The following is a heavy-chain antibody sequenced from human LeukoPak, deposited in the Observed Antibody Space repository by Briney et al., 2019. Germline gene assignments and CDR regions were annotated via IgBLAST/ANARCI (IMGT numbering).Heavy chain of an antibody. V-gene: IGHV3-48*03. CDR3: ARVDYYGSGSSDY. D-gene: IGHD3-10*01. Sequence: PGGSLRLSCAASGFTFSSYEMNWVRQAPGKGLKWVSYISSSGSTIYYADSVKGRFTISRDNAKNSLYLQMNSLRAEDTAVYYCARVDYYGSGSSDYWGQGTLVTVSS. CDR1: GFTFSSYE. CDR2: ISSSGSTI. J-gene: IGHJ4*02.